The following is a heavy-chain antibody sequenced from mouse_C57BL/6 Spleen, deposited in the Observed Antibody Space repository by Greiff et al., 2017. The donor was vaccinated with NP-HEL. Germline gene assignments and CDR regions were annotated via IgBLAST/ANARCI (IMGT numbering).Heavy chain of an antibody. CDR3: AREGGNWFAY. CDR1: GFTFSSYA. J-gene: IGHJ3*01. V-gene: IGHV5-4*01. CDR2: ISDGGSYT. Sequence: EVKVVESGGGLVKPGGSLKLSCAASGFTFSSYAMSWVRQTPEKRLEWVATISDGGSYTYYPDNVKGRFTISRDNAKNNLYLQMSHLKSEDTAMYYCAREGGNWFAYWGQGTLVTVSA. D-gene: IGHD2-1*01.